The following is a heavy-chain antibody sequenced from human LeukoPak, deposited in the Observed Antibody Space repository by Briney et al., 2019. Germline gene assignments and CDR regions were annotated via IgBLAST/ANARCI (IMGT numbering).Heavy chain of an antibody. V-gene: IGHV1-2*02. D-gene: IGHD4-17*01. CDR1: GYTFTGYY. Sequence: ASVKVSCKASGYTFTGYYMHWVRQAPGQGLECMGWINPNSGGTNYAQKFQGRVTMTRDTSISTAYMELSRLRSDDTAVYYCASPKDGVRPYYYYGMDVWGQGTTVTVSS. CDR3: ASPKDGVRPYYYYGMDV. J-gene: IGHJ6*02. CDR2: INPNSGGT.